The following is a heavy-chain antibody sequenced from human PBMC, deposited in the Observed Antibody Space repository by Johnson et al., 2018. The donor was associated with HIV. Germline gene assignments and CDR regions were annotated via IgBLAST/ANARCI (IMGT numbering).Heavy chain of an antibody. CDR2: INWDGGST. V-gene: IGHV3-20*04. Sequence: VQLVESGGGVVRPGGSLRLSCAASGFTFDDYGMSWVRQAPGKGLEWVSGINWDGGSTGYADSVKGRFTVSRDNTRNSLCLQMDSLRAEDTAVYYCARGGSSSWYGSKYYAFDIWGQGTMVTVSS. J-gene: IGHJ3*02. D-gene: IGHD6-13*01. CDR1: GFTFDDYG. CDR3: ARGGSSSWYGSKYYAFDI.